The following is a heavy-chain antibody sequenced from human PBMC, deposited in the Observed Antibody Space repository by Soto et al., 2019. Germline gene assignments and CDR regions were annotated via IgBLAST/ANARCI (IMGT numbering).Heavy chain of an antibody. Sequence: QVQLVQSGAEVTKPGSSVKVSCKASGGTFSSYAISWVRQAHGQGLEWMGGIIPIFGTANYAQKFQGRVTITADESTSTAHMELSSLRSEDTAVYYCARPPPHHYYYGMDVWGQGTTVTVSS. V-gene: IGHV1-69*12. CDR2: IIPIFGTA. CDR3: ARPPPHHYYYGMDV. J-gene: IGHJ6*02. CDR1: GGTFSSYA.